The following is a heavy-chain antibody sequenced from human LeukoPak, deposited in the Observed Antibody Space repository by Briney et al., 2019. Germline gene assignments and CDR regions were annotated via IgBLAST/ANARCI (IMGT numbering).Heavy chain of an antibody. Sequence: SGSTSSSEGMNMAVVAAGQRQEWMGGIIPIFGTANYAQKFQGRGTITTDESTSTAYMELSSLRSEDTAVYYCARHEVVTGDYYYYMDVWAKGTTVTVSS. J-gene: IGHJ6*03. V-gene: IGHV1-69*05. CDR2: IIPIFGTA. CDR3: ARHEVVTGDYYYYMDV. D-gene: IGHD4-23*01. CDR1: GSTSSSEG.